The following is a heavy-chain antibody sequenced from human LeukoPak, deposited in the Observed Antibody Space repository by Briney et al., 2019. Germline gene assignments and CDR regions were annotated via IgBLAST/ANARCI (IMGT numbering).Heavy chain of an antibody. V-gene: IGHV3-7*01. D-gene: IGHD3-10*01. Sequence: GGSLRLSCAASGFTFSSYWMSWVRQAPGKGLEWVANIKQDGSEKYYVDSVEGRFTISRDNAKNSLYLQMNSLRAEDTAVYYCARESYYGSGSYYNLADYYYGMDVWGQGTTVTVSS. CDR3: ARESYYGSGSYYNLADYYYGMDV. CDR1: GFTFSSYW. J-gene: IGHJ6*02. CDR2: IKQDGSEK.